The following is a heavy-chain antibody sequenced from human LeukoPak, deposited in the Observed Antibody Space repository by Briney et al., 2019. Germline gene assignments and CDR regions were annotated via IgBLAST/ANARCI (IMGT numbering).Heavy chain of an antibody. V-gene: IGHV4-4*02. Sequence: SETLSLTCAVSGGSISSSNWWSWVRQPPGKGLEWIGEIYHSGSTNYNPSLKSRVTISVDKSKNQFSLKLSSVTAADTAVYYRARMFSYEDNFDIWGQGTMVTVSS. CDR1: GGSISSSNW. J-gene: IGHJ3*02. D-gene: IGHD2-15*01. CDR3: ARMFSYEDNFDI. CDR2: IYHSGST.